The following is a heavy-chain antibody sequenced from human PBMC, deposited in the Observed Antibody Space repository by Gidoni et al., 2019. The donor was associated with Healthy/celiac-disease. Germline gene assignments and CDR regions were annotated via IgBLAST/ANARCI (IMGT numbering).Heavy chain of an antibody. CDR3: AKDGHDFWMGYAFDI. J-gene: IGHJ3*02. CDR1: GFTFRCYA. CDR2: ISGSGGST. Sequence: SCAASGFTFRCYAMSWFRQAPGKGLKWVSAISGSGGSTYYADSVKGRFTISRDNSKNTLYLQMNSLRAEDTAVYYCAKDGHDFWMGYAFDIWGQGTMVTVSS. D-gene: IGHD3-3*01. V-gene: IGHV3-23*01.